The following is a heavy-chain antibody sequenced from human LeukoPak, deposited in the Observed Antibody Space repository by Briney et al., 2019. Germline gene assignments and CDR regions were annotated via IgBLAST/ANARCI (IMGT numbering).Heavy chain of an antibody. V-gene: IGHV3-7*01. Sequence: PGGSLRLSCAASGFTFSDYWMRWVRQAPGKGLEWVANVKKDGSEKYYVDSVKGRFTISGDNAKNSLYLQMNSLRGEDTAVYYCRTGHYSSVWGQGTLVTVSS. D-gene: IGHD4-11*01. CDR1: GFTFSDYW. J-gene: IGHJ4*02. CDR2: VKKDGSEK. CDR3: RTGHYSSV.